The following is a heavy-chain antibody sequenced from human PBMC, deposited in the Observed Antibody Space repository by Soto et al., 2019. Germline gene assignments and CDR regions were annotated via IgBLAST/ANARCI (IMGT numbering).Heavy chain of an antibody. CDR2: IGTAGDT. CDR3: ARAAVAGILSPWFDP. V-gene: IGHV3-13*01. Sequence: GGSLRLSCAASGFTFSSYDMHWVRQATGEGLEWVSAIGTAGDTYYPGSVKGRFTISRENAKNSLYLQMNSLRAEDTAVYYCARAAVAGILSPWFDPWGQGTLVTVSS. CDR1: GFTFSSYD. J-gene: IGHJ5*02. D-gene: IGHD6-19*01.